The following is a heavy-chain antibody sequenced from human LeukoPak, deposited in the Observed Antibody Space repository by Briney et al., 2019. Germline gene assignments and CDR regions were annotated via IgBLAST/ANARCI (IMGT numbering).Heavy chain of an antibody. Sequence: ASVKVSCKASGGTFSSYAISWVRQAPGKGLEWMGGFDPEDGETIYAQKFQGRVTMTEDTSTDTAYMELSSLRSEDTAVYYCATPLGKWFGLFDYWGQGTLVTVSS. CDR1: GGTFSSYA. CDR3: ATPLGKWFGLFDY. V-gene: IGHV1-24*01. J-gene: IGHJ4*02. D-gene: IGHD3-10*01. CDR2: FDPEDGET.